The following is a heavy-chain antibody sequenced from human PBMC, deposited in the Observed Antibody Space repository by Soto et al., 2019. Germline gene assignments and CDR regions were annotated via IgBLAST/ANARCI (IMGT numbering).Heavy chain of an antibody. V-gene: IGHV3-23*01. Sequence: GSLRLSCAASGFTLSSYAMSWVRQAPGKGLEWVSGISGSGGSTYYADSVKGRFTISRDNSKNTLYLQMNSLKTEDTAVYYCTRGERWLQFGYYYGMDVWGQGTTVTVSS. J-gene: IGHJ6*02. CDR2: ISGSGGST. D-gene: IGHD5-12*01. CDR3: TRGERWLQFGYYYGMDV. CDR1: GFTLSSYA.